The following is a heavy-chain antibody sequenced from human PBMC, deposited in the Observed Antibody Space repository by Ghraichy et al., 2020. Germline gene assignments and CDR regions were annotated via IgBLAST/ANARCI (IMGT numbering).Heavy chain of an antibody. CDR2: ISGSGGST. V-gene: IGHV3-23*01. D-gene: IGHD3-3*01. Sequence: GGSLRLSCAASGFTFSSYAMSWVRQAPGKGLEWVSAISGSGGSTYYAGSVKGRFTISRDNSKNTLYLQMNSLRAEDTAVYYCAKVGYRYYDFWSGYSTYDYWGQGTLVTVSS. J-gene: IGHJ4*02. CDR1: GFTFSSYA. CDR3: AKVGYRYYDFWSGYSTYDY.